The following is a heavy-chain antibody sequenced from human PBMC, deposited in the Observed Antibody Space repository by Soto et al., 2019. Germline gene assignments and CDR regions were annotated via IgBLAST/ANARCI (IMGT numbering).Heavy chain of an antibody. J-gene: IGHJ4*02. D-gene: IGHD3-3*01. Sequence: QVQLVESGGGVVQPGRSLRLSCAASGFTFSSYGMHWVRQAPGKGLEWVAVISYDGSNKYYADSVKGRFTISRDNSKNTLYLQMNSLRAEDTAVYYCAKDQSSLRFLEWLPYYFDYWGQGTLVTVSS. CDR1: GFTFSSYG. CDR2: ISYDGSNK. V-gene: IGHV3-30*18. CDR3: AKDQSSLRFLEWLPYYFDY.